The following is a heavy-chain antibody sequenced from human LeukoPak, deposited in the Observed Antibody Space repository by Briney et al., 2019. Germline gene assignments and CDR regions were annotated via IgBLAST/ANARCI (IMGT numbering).Heavy chain of an antibody. J-gene: IGHJ3*02. CDR3: ARDVYDSSGFSGAFDI. CDR1: GGSISSYY. V-gene: IGHV4-59*01. CDR2: IYYSGST. D-gene: IGHD3-22*01. Sequence: SETQSLTCTVSGGSISSYYWSWIRQPPGKGLEWIGYIYYSGSTNYNPSLKSRVTISVDTSKNQFSLKLSSVTAADTAVYYCARDVYDSSGFSGAFDIWGQGTMVTVSS.